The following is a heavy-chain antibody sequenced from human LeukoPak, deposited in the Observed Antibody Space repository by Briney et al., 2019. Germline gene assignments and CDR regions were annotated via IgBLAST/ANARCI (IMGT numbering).Heavy chain of an antibody. CDR1: GGSVSSGSYY. V-gene: IGHV4-61*02. Sequence: SQTLSLTCTVSGGSVSSGSYYWSWIRQPAGKGLEWIGRIYTSGSTNYNPSFKSRVTISVDTSKNQFSLKLSSVTAADTAVYYCARDSGWYYFDYWGQGTLVTVSS. CDR3: ARDSGWYYFDY. D-gene: IGHD6-19*01. CDR2: IYTSGST. J-gene: IGHJ4*02.